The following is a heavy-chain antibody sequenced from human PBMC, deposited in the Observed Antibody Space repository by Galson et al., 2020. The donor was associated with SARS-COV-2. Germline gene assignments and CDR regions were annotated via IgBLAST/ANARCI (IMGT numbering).Heavy chain of an antibody. D-gene: IGHD2-8*01. CDR3: ATLSWSFMVRG. CDR2: SRGNGGTT. Sequence: TGGSLRLSCATSGFTLRQNGMSWVRQAPGKGLEWVSASRGNGGTTHYADSVKGRFTVSRDNSKDTLYLQMNSLKDEDTAVYYCATLSWSFMVRGWGQETLVTVSS. J-gene: IGHJ4*02. V-gene: IGHV3-23*01. CDR1: GFTLRQNG.